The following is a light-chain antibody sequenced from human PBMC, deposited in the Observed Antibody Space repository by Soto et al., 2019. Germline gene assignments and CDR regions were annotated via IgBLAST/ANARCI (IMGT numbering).Light chain of an antibody. V-gene: IGKV3-20*01. CDR1: QSVRNNY. CDR3: QQYDSFPQFT. Sequence: EIVLTQSPGTLSLSPGERATLSCRASQSVRNNYLAWYQQRPGQSPRLLMYGTSSRATGVPDRFSGSGSGTDFTLTISRLEPEDFAIYYCQQYDSFPQFTFGPGTKVDIK. CDR2: GTS. J-gene: IGKJ3*01.